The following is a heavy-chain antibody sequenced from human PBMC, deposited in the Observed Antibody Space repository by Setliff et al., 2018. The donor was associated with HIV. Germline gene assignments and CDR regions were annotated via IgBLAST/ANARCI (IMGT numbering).Heavy chain of an antibody. CDR2: IYYSGST. CDR3: AKDRIEAAMVDY. CDR1: GGSASSGSYY. V-gene: IGHV4-61*01. D-gene: IGHD6-25*01. Sequence: SETLSLTCTVSGGSASSGSYYWSWIRQPPGKGLEWIGYIYYSGSTNYNSALKSRVTTSIDTSKNQFSLKLRSVTAADTAVYYCAKDRIEAAMVDYWGQGTLVTVSS. J-gene: IGHJ4*02.